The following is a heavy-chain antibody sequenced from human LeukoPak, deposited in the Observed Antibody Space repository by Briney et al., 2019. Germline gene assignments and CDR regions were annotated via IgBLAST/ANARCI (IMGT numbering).Heavy chain of an antibody. CDR3: ARGWGVTGTTFDY. D-gene: IGHD1-20*01. CDR1: AGSISSYY. Sequence: PSETLSLTCTVSAGSISSYYWSWIRQPPGKGLEWIGYIYYSGSTNYNPSLKSRVTISVDTSKNQFSLKLSSVTAADTAVYYCARGWGVTGTTFDYWGQGTLVTVSS. J-gene: IGHJ4*02. V-gene: IGHV4-59*01. CDR2: IYYSGST.